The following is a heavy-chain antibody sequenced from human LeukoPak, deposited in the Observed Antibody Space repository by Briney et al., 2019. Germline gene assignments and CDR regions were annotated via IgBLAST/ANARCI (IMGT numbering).Heavy chain of an antibody. D-gene: IGHD1-26*01. CDR3: ARGFLDVGAFDI. V-gene: IGHV1-69*05. CDR2: IIPIFGTA. CDR1: GGTFSSYA. Sequence: SVKVSCNASGGTFSSYAISWVRQAPGQGLEWMGRIIPIFGTANYAQKFQGRVTITTDESTSTAYMELSSLRSEDTAVYYCARGFLDVGAFDIWGQGTMVTVSS. J-gene: IGHJ3*02.